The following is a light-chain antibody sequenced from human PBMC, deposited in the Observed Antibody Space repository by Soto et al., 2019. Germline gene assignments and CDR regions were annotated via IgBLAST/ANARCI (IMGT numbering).Light chain of an antibody. CDR3: SSYTSTNTPYV. CDR2: EVI. V-gene: IGLV2-14*01. CDR1: SRAVGAYNF. Sequence: QSVLTQPASVSGSPGQSITISCTGPSRAVGAYNFVSWYQRHPGKAPNLILYEVITRPSGASSRFSGSKSGTTASLTISGLQADDEDYYYCSSYTSTNTPYVFGTGTKVTVL. J-gene: IGLJ1*01.